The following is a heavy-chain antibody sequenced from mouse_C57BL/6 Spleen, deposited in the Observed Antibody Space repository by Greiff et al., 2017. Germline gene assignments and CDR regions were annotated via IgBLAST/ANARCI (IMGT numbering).Heavy chain of an antibody. CDR2: IYPGDGDP. CDR3: ARDCYLNYEFDYYSMDY. Sequence: VQLQQSGAELVKPGASEKISCKASGYAFSSYWMNWVKQRPGKGLEWIGQIYPGDGDPNYNGKFKGKATLTADNSSNTAYLQLISLTSEDSAVYFCARDCYLNYEFDYYSMDYWGQGTSVTVSS. CDR1: GYAFSSYW. V-gene: IGHV1-80*01. J-gene: IGHJ4*01. D-gene: IGHD2-1*01.